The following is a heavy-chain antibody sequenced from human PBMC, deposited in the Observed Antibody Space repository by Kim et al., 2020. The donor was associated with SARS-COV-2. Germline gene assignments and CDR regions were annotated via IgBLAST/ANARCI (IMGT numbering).Heavy chain of an antibody. CDR1: GFTFSSYG. V-gene: IGHV3-30*18. Sequence: GGSLRLSCAASGFTFSSYGMHWVRQAPGKGLEWVAVISYDGSNKYYADSVKGRFTISRDNSKNTLYLQMNSLRAEDTAVYYCAKDLGGVSGAFDIWGQG. CDR2: ISYDGSNK. D-gene: IGHD3-16*01. CDR3: AKDLGGVSGAFDI. J-gene: IGHJ3*02.